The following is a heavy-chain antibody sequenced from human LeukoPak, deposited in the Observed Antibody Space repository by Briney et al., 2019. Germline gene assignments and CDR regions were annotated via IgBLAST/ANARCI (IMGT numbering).Heavy chain of an antibody. CDR2: ISAYNGNT. CDR1: GYTFTSYG. J-gene: IGHJ4*02. D-gene: IGHD2-8*01. Sequence: GASVKVSCKASGYTFTSYGIGWVRQAPGQGLEWMGWISAYNGNTNYAQKLQGRVTMTTDTSTSTAYMELRSLRSDDTAVYYCARDREEDIVLMVYAMPDYWGQGTLVTVSS. CDR3: ARDREEDIVLMVYAMPDY. V-gene: IGHV1-18*01.